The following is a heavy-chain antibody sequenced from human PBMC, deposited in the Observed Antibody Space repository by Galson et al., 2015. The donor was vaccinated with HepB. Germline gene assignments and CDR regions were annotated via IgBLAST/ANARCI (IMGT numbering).Heavy chain of an antibody. V-gene: IGHV1-69*13. Sequence: SVKVSCKASGGTFNSLAISWVRQAPGQGLEWIGGITPIFETANYAQNFQGRVTITADESTTTAYMEVTGLTSDDTAMFYCAAGGRSAWYYDSWGQGTLVTVSS. CDR2: ITPIFETA. J-gene: IGHJ5*01. CDR3: AAGGRSAWYYDS. D-gene: IGHD6-19*01. CDR1: GGTFNSLA.